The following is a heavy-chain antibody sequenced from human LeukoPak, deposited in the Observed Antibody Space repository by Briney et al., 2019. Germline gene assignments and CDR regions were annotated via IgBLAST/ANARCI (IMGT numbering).Heavy chain of an antibody. Sequence: SETLSLTCAVYGGSFSGYYWSWIRQPPGKGLEWIGEINHSGSTNYNPSLKSRVTISVDTSKNQFSLKLSSVTAADTAVYYCARGEDTAMANYFDYWGQGTLVTVSS. CDR2: INHSGST. V-gene: IGHV4-34*01. D-gene: IGHD5-18*01. J-gene: IGHJ4*02. CDR3: ARGEDTAMANYFDY. CDR1: GGSFSGYY.